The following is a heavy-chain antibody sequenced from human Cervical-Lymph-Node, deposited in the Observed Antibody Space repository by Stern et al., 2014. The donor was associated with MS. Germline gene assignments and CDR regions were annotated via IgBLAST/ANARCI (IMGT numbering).Heavy chain of an antibody. CDR2: IYPYVSDP. Sequence: QLVESGAEVKKPGESLKISCKLSGYSFTIYYIALVSPMTGQGLVWMGFIYPYVSDPTYSPSFQGQVTISADKSITTAYLQWSSLRASDTAMYYCARHVQGFDYWGQGTLVTVSS. CDR1: GYSFTIYY. J-gene: IGHJ4*02. V-gene: IGHV5-51*01. CDR3: ARHVQGFDY.